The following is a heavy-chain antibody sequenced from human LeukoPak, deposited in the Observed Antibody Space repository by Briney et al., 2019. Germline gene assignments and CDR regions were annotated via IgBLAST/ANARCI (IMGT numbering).Heavy chain of an antibody. D-gene: IGHD3-22*01. V-gene: IGHV4-59*01. Sequence: SETLSLTCTVSGGSISSYYWSWIRLPPGKGLEWIGYTHYSGTTNYNPSLKSRVTISIDTSKSQFSLKLSSVNAADTAVYYCARRSSESFDFWGQGTLVTVSS. J-gene: IGHJ4*02. CDR3: ARRSSESFDF. CDR2: THYSGTT. CDR1: GGSISSYY.